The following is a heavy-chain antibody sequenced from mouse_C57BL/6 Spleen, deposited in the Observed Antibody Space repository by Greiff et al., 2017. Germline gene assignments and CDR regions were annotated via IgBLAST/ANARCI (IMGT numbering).Heavy chain of an antibody. Sequence: DVMLVESGGDLVKPGGSLKLSCAASGFTFSSYGMSWVRQTPDKRLEWVATISSGGSYTYYPASVKGRFTISRDNAKNTLYLQISSLKSEDTAMYYCARHEGNFDYWGQGTTLTVSS. CDR1: GFTFSSYG. CDR3: ARHEGNFDY. J-gene: IGHJ2*01. V-gene: IGHV5-6*02. CDR2: ISSGGSYT.